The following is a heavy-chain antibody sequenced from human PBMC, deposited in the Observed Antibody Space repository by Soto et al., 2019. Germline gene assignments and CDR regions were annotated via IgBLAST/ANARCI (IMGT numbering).Heavy chain of an antibody. J-gene: IGHJ3*02. CDR3: ASSGYSGGTCYRGYAGFDI. V-gene: IGHV3-33*01. Sequence: QVQLVESGGGVVQPGKSLRLSCAASGFPFSSFGIHWVRQAPGEGLEWVAVMWYDGSNKYYADSVKGRFTISRDNAKNTVDLQMNSLRGEDTAVYYCASSGYSGGTCYRGYAGFDIWGQGTKVTVSP. CDR2: MWYDGSNK. D-gene: IGHD2-15*01. CDR1: GFPFSSFG.